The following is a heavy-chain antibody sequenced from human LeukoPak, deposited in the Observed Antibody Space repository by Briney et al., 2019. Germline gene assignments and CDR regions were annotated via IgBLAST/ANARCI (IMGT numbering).Heavy chain of an antibody. Sequence: PGGSLRLSCAASGFTFSSYAMSWVRQAPGKGLEWVSAISGSGGSTYYADSVKGRFTISRDNPKNTLSLQMNSLRADDTAVYYCARQSYGDFLFDYWGQGILVTVSS. CDR3: ARQSYGDFLFDY. D-gene: IGHD4-17*01. J-gene: IGHJ4*02. V-gene: IGHV3-23*01. CDR1: GFTFSSYA. CDR2: ISGSGGST.